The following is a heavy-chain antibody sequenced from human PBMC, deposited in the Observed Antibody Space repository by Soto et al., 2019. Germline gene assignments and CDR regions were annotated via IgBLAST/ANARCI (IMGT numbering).Heavy chain of an antibody. J-gene: IGHJ6*02. V-gene: IGHV3-23*01. Sequence: GGSLTLSCAASGFTFSSYAMSWVRQAPGQGLEWVSAISGSGGSTYYADSVKGRFTISRDNSKNTLYLQMNSLRAEDTAVYYCAKVVWATRVVFSKTSPRYGMVVWGQGTTVTVSS. CDR2: ISGSGGST. D-gene: IGHD1-26*01. CDR3: AKVVWATRVVFSKTSPRYGMVV. CDR1: GFTFSSYA.